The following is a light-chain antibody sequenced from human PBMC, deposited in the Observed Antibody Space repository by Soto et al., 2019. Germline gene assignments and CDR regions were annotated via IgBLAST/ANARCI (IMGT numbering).Light chain of an antibody. CDR2: DVS. V-gene: IGLV2-14*01. CDR1: SSDVGGYNY. Sequence: QSALTQPASVSGSPGQSITISCTGTSSDVGGYNYVSWYQQHPGKAPKFMIYDVSNRPSRVSNRFSGSKSGNTASLTISGLQAEDEADYYCCSYTTSNTRQIVFGTGTRSPS. J-gene: IGLJ1*01. CDR3: CSYTTSNTRQIV.